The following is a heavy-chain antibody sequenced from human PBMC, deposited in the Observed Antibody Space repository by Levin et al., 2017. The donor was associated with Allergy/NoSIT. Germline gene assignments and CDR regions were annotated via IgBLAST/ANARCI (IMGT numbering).Heavy chain of an antibody. CDR2: ISYDGSNK. CDR3: AKDLSWFGELPNAVDY. Sequence: SCAASGFTFSSYGMHWVRQAPGKGLEWVAVISYDGSNKYYADSVKGRFTISRDNSKNTLYLQMNSLRAEDTAVYYCAKDLSWFGELPNAVDYWGQGTLVTVSS. D-gene: IGHD3-10*01. V-gene: IGHV3-30*18. J-gene: IGHJ4*02. CDR1: GFTFSSYG.